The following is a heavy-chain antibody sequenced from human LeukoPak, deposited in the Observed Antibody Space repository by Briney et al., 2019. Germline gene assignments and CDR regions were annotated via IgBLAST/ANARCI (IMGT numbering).Heavy chain of an antibody. CDR1: GFTFSSYW. CDR2: IGSDGSTT. V-gene: IGHV3-74*01. CDR3: ARERSGSSSYYSAIDS. D-gene: IGHD3-10*01. J-gene: IGHJ4*02. Sequence: PGGSLRLSCVASGFTFSSYWMHWVRQPPGNGLVWVSRIGSDGSTTTYADSVKGRFTISRDNAKNTLYLQMNSLRAEDTAVYYCARERSGSSSYYSAIDSWGQGTLVTVSS.